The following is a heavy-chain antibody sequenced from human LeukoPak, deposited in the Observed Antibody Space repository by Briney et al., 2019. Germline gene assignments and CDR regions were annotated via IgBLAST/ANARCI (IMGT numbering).Heavy chain of an antibody. CDR3: ARVSSGRTNFDY. CDR1: GDSISSYY. CDR2: IYTSGNT. Sequence: SETLSLTCTVSGDSISSYYWSWIRQPAGKGLEWIGRIYTSGNTNYNPSLKSRVTISVDKSKNQFSLKLSSVTAADTAVYYCARVSSGRTNFDYWGQGTLLTVSS. V-gene: IGHV4-4*07. J-gene: IGHJ4*02. D-gene: IGHD6-19*01.